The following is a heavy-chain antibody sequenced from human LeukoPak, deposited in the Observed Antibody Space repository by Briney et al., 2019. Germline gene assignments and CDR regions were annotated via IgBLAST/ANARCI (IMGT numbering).Heavy chain of an antibody. CDR3: ASEAVAGTGPFDY. D-gene: IGHD6-19*01. V-gene: IGHV3-23*01. CDR2: INSGSAGST. CDR1: GLTFINYA. J-gene: IGHJ4*02. Sequence: GGSLRLSCAASGLTFINYAMTWVRQAPGKGLEWVSSINSGSAGSTYYADPVKGRSTISRDNSKNTLYLQMNSLRAEDTAVYYCASEAVAGTGPFDYWGQGTLVTVSS.